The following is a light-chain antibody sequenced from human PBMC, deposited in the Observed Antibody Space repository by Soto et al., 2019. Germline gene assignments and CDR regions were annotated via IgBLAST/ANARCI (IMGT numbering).Light chain of an antibody. CDR2: KAS. CDR3: QQYNSYSRT. CDR1: QSISTG. V-gene: IGKV1-5*03. Sequence: DIQMTQSPSTLSASIGDRVTITCRASQSISTGLAWYQQKAGKAPKLLIYKASSLESGVPSRFSGSGSGTEFTLTISSLQPDDFATYYCQQYNSYSRTFGQGTKVEIK. J-gene: IGKJ1*01.